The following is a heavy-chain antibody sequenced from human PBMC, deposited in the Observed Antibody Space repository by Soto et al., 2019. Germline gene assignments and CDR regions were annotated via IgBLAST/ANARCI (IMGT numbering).Heavy chain of an antibody. CDR3: VREEFEDGRGHFTN. V-gene: IGHV3-30*03. CDR2: LSYGAKNK. D-gene: IGHD3-3*01. Sequence: QVLLVESGGGVVQPGGSLRLSCVASGFTFSASVMHWVRQAPGKGLEWMAILSYGAKNKYYADSVKGRFTISRDISESTLYLQMDSLRTEDTAVYYCVREEFEDGRGHFTNWGQGTVVSVSS. CDR1: GFTFSASV. J-gene: IGHJ4*02.